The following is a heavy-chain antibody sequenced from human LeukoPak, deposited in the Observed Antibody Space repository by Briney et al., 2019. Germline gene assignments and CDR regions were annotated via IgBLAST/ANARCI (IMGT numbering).Heavy chain of an antibody. CDR2: ISAYNGNT. D-gene: IGHD2-2*01. CDR1: GYTFTSYG. J-gene: IGHJ4*02. Sequence: ASVKVSCKASGYTFTSYGISWVRQAPGQGLEWMGWISAYNGNTNYAQKLQGRVTMTTDTSTSTAYMELRSLRSDDTAVYYCARDPNYCSSTSCYPYFDYWGQGTLVTVSS. V-gene: IGHV1-18*01. CDR3: ARDPNYCSSTSCYPYFDY.